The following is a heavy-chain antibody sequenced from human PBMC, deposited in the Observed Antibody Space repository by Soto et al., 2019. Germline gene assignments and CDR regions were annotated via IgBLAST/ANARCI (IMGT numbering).Heavy chain of an antibody. CDR2: ISGTGSRT. D-gene: IGHD3-10*01. V-gene: IGHV3-23*01. Sequence: RGGSLRLSCAASGFHFINFSMSWVRQSPGKGLEWVSAISGTGSRTWYADSVRGRFTVSRDNSKSTLYLQMNSLRDEDTAVYYCAKFGASGSYFQFDYWGPGTLVPVSS. CDR1: GFHFINFS. CDR3: AKFGASGSYFQFDY. J-gene: IGHJ4*02.